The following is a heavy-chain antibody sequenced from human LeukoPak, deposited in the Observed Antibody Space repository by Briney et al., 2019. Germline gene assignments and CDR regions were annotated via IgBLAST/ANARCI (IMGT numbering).Heavy chain of an antibody. J-gene: IGHJ4*02. D-gene: IGHD6-19*01. Sequence: PVGSLRLSCAASGFTFTNYDMHWVRQVTGKGLEWVSAIGIAGDTYYPGSVRGRFTISRENAKNSLYLQMNSLRDGDTAVYYCVRGGSGWYYFDYWGQGTLVTVSS. V-gene: IGHV3-13*04. CDR2: IGIAGDT. CDR3: VRGGSGWYYFDY. CDR1: GFTFTNYD.